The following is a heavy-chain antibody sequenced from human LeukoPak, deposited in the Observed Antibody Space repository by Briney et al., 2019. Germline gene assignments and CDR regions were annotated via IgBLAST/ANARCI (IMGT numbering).Heavy chain of an antibody. V-gene: IGHV5-51*01. CDR1: GYSFTNYW. D-gene: IGHD4-17*01. CDR2: IYPGDSDT. J-gene: IGHJ4*02. Sequence: GESLKISCKGSGYSFTNYWIGWVRQMPGKGLEWMGIIYPGDSDTRYSPSFQGQVTISADRSITTAYLQWGSLKASDSAMYYCARPHDYGDYPDYWGQGTLVTVSS. CDR3: ARPHDYGDYPDY.